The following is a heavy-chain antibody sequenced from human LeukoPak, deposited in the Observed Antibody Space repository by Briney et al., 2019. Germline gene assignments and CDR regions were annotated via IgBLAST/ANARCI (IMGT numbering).Heavy chain of an antibody. CDR2: INSDGSWT. Sequence: KGPVWVSHINSDGSWTSYADSVKGRFTISKDNAKNTVYLQMNNLRAEDTAVYYCVSFYEAYWGRGTLVTVSS. J-gene: IGHJ4*02. V-gene: IGHV3-74*01. CDR3: VSFYEAY. D-gene: IGHD2/OR15-2a*01.